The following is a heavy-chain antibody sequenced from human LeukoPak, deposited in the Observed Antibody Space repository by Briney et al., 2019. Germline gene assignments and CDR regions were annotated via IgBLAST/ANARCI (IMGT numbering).Heavy chain of an antibody. CDR1: GFTFSSYA. CDR3: AKDVDYYDSSGPPDY. CDR2: ISGSGGST. V-gene: IGHV3-23*01. J-gene: IGHJ4*02. Sequence: GGSLRLSCAASGFTFSSYAMSWVRQAPGKGLEWVSGISGSGGSTYYADSVKGRFTISRDNSKNTLYLQMNSLRAEDTAVYYCAKDVDYYDSSGPPDYWGQGTLVTVSS. D-gene: IGHD3-22*01.